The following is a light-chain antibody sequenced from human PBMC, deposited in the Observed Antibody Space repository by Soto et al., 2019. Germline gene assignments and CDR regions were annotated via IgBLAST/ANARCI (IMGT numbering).Light chain of an antibody. CDR3: QQYNDWPPIT. CDR1: QSVSNT. J-gene: IGKJ5*01. Sequence: EIVMTQSPATLSVSPGESATLSCRASQSVSNTLAWYQHKPGQAPRLLIYYASTRATGIPARFSGSGSWTEFPLTISSLQSEDFALYYCQQYNDWPPITFGQGTRLEIK. CDR2: YAS. V-gene: IGKV3-15*01.